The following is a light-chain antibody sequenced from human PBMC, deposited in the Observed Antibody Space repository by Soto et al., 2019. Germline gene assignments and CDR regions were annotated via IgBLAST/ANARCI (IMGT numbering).Light chain of an antibody. CDR2: YAS. CDR1: QTIGTW. J-gene: IGKJ2*01. V-gene: IGKV1-5*01. CDR3: QQYKSSLYT. Sequence: DIQMTQSPSTLSATVGDRVTITCRASQTIGTWLDWYQHKPGKAPKILIYYASSMETGVPSRFSGSGSGADFTLTITRLQPEDFAAYYCQQYKSSLYTFGQGTKLEI.